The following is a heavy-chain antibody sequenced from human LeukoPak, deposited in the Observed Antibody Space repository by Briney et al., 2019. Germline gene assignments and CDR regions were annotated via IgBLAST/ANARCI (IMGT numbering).Heavy chain of an antibody. Sequence: SETLSLTCTVSGDSINNPYWSWIRQPPEGGLEYIGYIHYSGSTNYNPSLKSRLTISLDTSKRQFSMKLSSVTAADTAVYYCARLARLTLIRGVTGYHSLDVWGKGTKVTVSS. CDR1: GDSINNPY. CDR2: IHYSGST. V-gene: IGHV4-59*11. J-gene: IGHJ6*04. D-gene: IGHD3-10*01. CDR3: ARLARLTLIRGVTGYHSLDV.